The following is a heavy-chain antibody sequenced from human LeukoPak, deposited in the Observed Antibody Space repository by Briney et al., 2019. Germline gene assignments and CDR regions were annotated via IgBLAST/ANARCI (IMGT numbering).Heavy chain of an antibody. J-gene: IGHJ6*03. Sequence: PSETLSLTCTASGGSISSYYWSWIRQPPGKGLEWIGYIYTSGSTNYNPSLKSRVTISVDTSKNHFSLKLSSVTAADTAVYYCARAITGTSYYYYMDVWGKGTTVTVSS. CDR1: GGSISSYY. D-gene: IGHD1-7*01. CDR3: ARAITGTSYYYYMDV. V-gene: IGHV4-4*09. CDR2: IYTSGST.